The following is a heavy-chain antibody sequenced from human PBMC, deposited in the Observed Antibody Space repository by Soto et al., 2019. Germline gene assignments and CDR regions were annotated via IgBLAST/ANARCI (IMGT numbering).Heavy chain of an antibody. CDR2: ISGSGGST. J-gene: IGHJ6*02. CDR3: AKPLETADYHYYGMDV. Sequence: EVQLLESGGGLVQPGGSLRLSCAASGFIFSSYAMSWVRQAPGKGLEWVSTISGSGGSTFYADSVKGRFTLSRDNSRNMLYLQMNSLRAEDTAVYYCAKPLETADYHYYGMDVWGQGTTVTVSS. V-gene: IGHV3-23*01. CDR1: GFIFSSYA. D-gene: IGHD5-18*01.